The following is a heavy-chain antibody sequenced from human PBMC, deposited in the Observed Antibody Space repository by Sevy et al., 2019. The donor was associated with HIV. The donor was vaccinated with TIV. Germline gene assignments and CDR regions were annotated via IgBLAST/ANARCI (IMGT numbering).Heavy chain of an antibody. CDR2: IYYSGST. J-gene: IGHJ4*02. V-gene: IGHV4-30-4*01. Sequence: SETLSLTCTVSGCSISSGDYYWSWICQPPGKGLEWIGYIYYSGSTYYNPSLKSRVTISVDTSKNQFSLKLSSVTTADTAVYYCAGTSHYYGLGSYYWGQGTLVTVSS. CDR3: AGTSHYYGLGSYY. D-gene: IGHD3-10*01. CDR1: GCSISSGDYY.